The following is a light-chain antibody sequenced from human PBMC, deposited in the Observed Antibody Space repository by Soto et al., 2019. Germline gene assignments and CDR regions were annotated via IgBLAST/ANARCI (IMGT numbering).Light chain of an antibody. CDR1: QSVTSY. J-gene: IGKJ5*01. CDR3: QQRSGWPPIT. Sequence: EIVLTQSPATLSLSPGERATLSCRASQSVTSYLAWSQQKPGQAPRLLIYDASNRATGIPARVSGSGSGTDFTLTISSLEPEDFAVYYCQQRSGWPPITFGQGTRLDIK. V-gene: IGKV3-11*01. CDR2: DAS.